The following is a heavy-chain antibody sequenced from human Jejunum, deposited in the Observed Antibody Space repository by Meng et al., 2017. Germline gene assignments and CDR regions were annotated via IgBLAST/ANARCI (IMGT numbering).Heavy chain of an antibody. Sequence: LSLTCAASGFTFNNYAMSWVRQAPGKGLEWVSAIGLDRITHHSDSVKGRFTISRDHSGSPLYLQMDSLRAEDTAVYYCARYHYDRSNFYGLDVWGQGTTVTVSS. D-gene: IGHD3-22*01. CDR1: GFTFNNYA. CDR3: ARYHYDRSNFYGLDV. J-gene: IGHJ6*02. V-gene: IGHV3-23*01. CDR2: IGLDRIT.